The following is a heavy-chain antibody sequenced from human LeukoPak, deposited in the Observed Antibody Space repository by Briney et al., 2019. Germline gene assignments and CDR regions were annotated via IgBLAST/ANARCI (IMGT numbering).Heavy chain of an antibody. J-gene: IGHJ4*02. CDR3: ARGPPSWYNWNDAGDY. D-gene: IGHD1-1*01. V-gene: IGHV3-21*01. CDR1: GFTFSSYS. Sequence: GGSLRLSCAASGFTFSSYSMNWVRQAPGKGLEWVSSISSSSSYIYYADSVKGRFTISRDNAKNSLYLQMNSLRAEDTAVYYCARGPPSWYNWNDAGDYWGQGTLVTVSS. CDR2: ISSSSSYI.